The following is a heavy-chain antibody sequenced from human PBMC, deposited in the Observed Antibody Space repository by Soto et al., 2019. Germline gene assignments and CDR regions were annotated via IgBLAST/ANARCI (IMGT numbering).Heavy chain of an antibody. V-gene: IGHV1-69*13. CDR1: GGTFSSYA. J-gene: IGHJ3*02. CDR3: AREAPNGWTDALHI. CDR2: IIPIFGTA. D-gene: IGHD6-19*01. Sequence: ASAKVSCKASGGTFSSYAISWVRQAPGQGLEWMGGIIPIFGTANYAQKFQGRVTITADESTSTAYMELSSLRSEDTAVYYCAREAPNGWTDALHIWGQGTMVTVS.